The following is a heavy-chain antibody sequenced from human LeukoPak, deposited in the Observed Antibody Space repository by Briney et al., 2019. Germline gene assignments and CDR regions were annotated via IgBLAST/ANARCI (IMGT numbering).Heavy chain of an antibody. D-gene: IGHD3-22*01. V-gene: IGHV1-69*13. CDR3: ARDSHYYDSSGYYYVYAFDI. CDR1: GGTFSIYA. Sequence: GASVKVSCKASGGTFSIYAISWVRQAPGQGLEWMGGIIPIFGTANYAQKFQGRVTITADESTSTAYMELSSLRSDDTAVYYCARDSHYYDSSGYYYVYAFDIWGQGTMVTVSS. CDR2: IIPIFGTA. J-gene: IGHJ3*02.